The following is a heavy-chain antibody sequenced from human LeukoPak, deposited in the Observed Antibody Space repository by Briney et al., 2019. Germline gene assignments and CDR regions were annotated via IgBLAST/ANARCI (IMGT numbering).Heavy chain of an antibody. CDR3: AKFPGPYYYCGMDV. CDR2: ISGSGGST. CDR1: GFTFSSYA. Sequence: GGSLRLSCAASGFTFSSYAMSWVRQAPGKGLEWVSAISGSGGSTYYADSVKGRFTISRDNSKNTLYLQMNSLRAEDTAVYYCAKFPGPYYYCGMDVWGQGTTVTVSS. J-gene: IGHJ6*02. D-gene: IGHD3-10*01. V-gene: IGHV3-23*01.